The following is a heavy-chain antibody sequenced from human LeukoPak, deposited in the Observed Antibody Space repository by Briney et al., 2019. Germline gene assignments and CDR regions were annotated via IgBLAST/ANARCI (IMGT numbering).Heavy chain of an antibody. D-gene: IGHD5-24*01. Sequence: GASVKVSCKASGYTFTGYYMHWVRQAPGQGLEWMGIINPSGGSTSYAQKFQGRVTKTRDTSTSTVSMELSSLRSEDTAVYYCARDREMATILDYWGQGTLVTVSS. CDR2: INPSGGST. V-gene: IGHV1-46*01. J-gene: IGHJ4*02. CDR3: ARDREMATILDY. CDR1: GYTFTGYY.